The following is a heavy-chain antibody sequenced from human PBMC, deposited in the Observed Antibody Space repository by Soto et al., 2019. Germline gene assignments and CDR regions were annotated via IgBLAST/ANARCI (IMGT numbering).Heavy chain of an antibody. V-gene: IGHV1-18*01. CDR3: AREGNWTYPYYYYYGMDV. J-gene: IGHJ6*02. CDR1: GYTFTSYG. Sequence: QVQLVQSGAEVKKPGASVKVSCKASGYTFTSYGISWVRQAPGQGREWMGWISAYNGNTNYAQKLQGRVTMTTDTSTSTAYMELRSLRSDDTAVYYCAREGNWTYPYYYYYGMDVWGQGTTVTVSS. D-gene: IGHD1-7*01. CDR2: ISAYNGNT.